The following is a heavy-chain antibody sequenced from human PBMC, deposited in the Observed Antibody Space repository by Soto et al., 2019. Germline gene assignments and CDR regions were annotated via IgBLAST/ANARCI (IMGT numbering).Heavy chain of an antibody. J-gene: IGHJ5*02. V-gene: IGHV1-69*13. Sequence: EASVKVSCKASGGTFSSYAISWVRQAPGQGLEWMGGIIPIFGTANYAQKFQGRVTITADESTSTAYMELSSLRSEDTAVYYCARGVSSIFGVVKRFDPWGQGTLVTVSS. CDR2: IIPIFGTA. D-gene: IGHD3-3*01. CDR3: ARGVSSIFGVVKRFDP. CDR1: GGTFSSYA.